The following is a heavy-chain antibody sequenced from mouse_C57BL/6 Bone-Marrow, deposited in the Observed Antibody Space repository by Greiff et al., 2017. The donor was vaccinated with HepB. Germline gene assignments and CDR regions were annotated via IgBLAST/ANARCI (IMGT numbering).Heavy chain of an antibody. Sequence: EVQLQQSGPVLVKPGASVKMSCKASGYTFTDYYMNWVKQSHGKSLEWIGVINPYNGGTSYNQKFKGKAILTVDKSSSTAYMELNSLTSEDSAVYYCARGAGYPYYFDYWGQGTTLTVSS. J-gene: IGHJ2*01. CDR2: INPYNGGT. CDR1: GYTFTDYY. D-gene: IGHD3-1*01. CDR3: ARGAGYPYYFDY. V-gene: IGHV1-19*01.